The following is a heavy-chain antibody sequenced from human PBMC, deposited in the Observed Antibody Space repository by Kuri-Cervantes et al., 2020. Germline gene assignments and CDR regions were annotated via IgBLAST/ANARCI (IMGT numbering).Heavy chain of an antibody. J-gene: IGHJ6*02. Sequence: SETLSLTCTVSGGSISSGGYYWSWTRQHPGKGLEWIGYIYYSGSTYYNPSLKSRVTISVDTSKNQFSLKLSSVTAADTAVYYCARDRVCTHGMDVWGQGTTVTVSS. CDR2: IYYSGST. CDR3: ARDRVCTHGMDV. V-gene: IGHV4-31*03. D-gene: IGHD3-10*01. CDR1: GGSISSGGYY.